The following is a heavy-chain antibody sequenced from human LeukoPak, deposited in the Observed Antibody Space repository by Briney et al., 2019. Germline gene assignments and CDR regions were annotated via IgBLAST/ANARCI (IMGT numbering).Heavy chain of an antibody. Sequence: GGSLRLSCAASGFTFSNAWMSWVRQAPGKGLEWVGRIKSKNDGGTTDYAAPVKDRFTISRDDSNNTLYLQMNSLKTEDTAVYYCTTVSWSDAFDIWGQGTMVTVSS. V-gene: IGHV3-15*01. D-gene: IGHD6-13*01. CDR1: GFTFSNAW. CDR2: IKSKNDGGTT. J-gene: IGHJ3*02. CDR3: TTVSWSDAFDI.